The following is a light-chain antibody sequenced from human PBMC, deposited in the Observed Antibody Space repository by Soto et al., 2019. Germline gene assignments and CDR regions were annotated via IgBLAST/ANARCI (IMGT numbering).Light chain of an antibody. CDR3: QQYGSSPPT. CDR2: GAS. J-gene: IGKJ1*01. V-gene: IGKV3-20*01. Sequence: ESVLTHAPGTLSLYPGERATLSCRASQSVSSSYLAWYQQKPGQAPRLLIYGASSRATGIPDRFSGSGSGTDFTLTISRLEPEDFAVYYCQQYGSSPPTFGQGTKVDIK. CDR1: QSVSSSY.